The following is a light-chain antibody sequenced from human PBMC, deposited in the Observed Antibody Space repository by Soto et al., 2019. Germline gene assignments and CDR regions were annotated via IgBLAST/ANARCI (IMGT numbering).Light chain of an antibody. V-gene: IGKV1-5*01. CDR2: GAS. J-gene: IGKJ1*01. CDR3: QHHNSYSQT. CDR1: QSIRYY. Sequence: DIQLTQSPPTLSASVGDRVTITCRASQSIRYYLAWYQQMPGKAPKLLIYGASSLQSGVPSRFSGSGSGTEFTLTISRPQPDDFATYFCQHHNSYSQTFGQGTKVEIK.